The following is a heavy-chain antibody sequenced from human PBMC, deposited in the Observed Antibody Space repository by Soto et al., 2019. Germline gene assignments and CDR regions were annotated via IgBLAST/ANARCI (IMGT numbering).Heavy chain of an antibody. Sequence: VASVKVSCKASGGTFSSYAISWVRQAPGQGXEWMGGIIPIFGTANYAQKFQGRVTITADESTSTAYMELSSLRSEDTAVYYCARAWFGELSGYYYYGMDVWGQGTTVTVSS. V-gene: IGHV1-69*13. CDR2: IIPIFGTA. CDR3: ARAWFGELSGYYYYGMDV. CDR1: GGTFSSYA. J-gene: IGHJ6*02. D-gene: IGHD3-10*01.